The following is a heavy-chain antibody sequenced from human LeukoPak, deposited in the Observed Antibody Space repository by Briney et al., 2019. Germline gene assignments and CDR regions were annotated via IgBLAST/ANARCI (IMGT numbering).Heavy chain of an antibody. J-gene: IGHJ6*03. V-gene: IGHV4-4*07. CDR3: ARDHLDYGDYVEVGGYYYYYMDV. CDR1: GGSISSYY. Sequence: SETLSLTCTVSGGSISSYYWSWIRQPAGKGLEWIGRIYTSGSTNYNPSLKSRVTMSVDTSKNQFSLKLSSVTAADTAVYYCARDHLDYGDYVEVGGYYYYYMDVWGKGTTVTVSS. D-gene: IGHD4-17*01. CDR2: IYTSGST.